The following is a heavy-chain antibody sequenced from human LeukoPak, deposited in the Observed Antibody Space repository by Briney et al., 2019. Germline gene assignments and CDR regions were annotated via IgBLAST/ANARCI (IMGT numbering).Heavy chain of an antibody. CDR3: AREGGVVVVAATPGAFDI. CDR2: IYYSGST. CDR1: GGSISSYY. J-gene: IGHJ3*02. V-gene: IGHV4-59*01. D-gene: IGHD2-15*01. Sequence: SETLSLTCTVSGGSISSYYWSWIRQPPGKGLEWIGYIYYSGSTNYNPSLKSRVTISVDTSKNQFSLKLSSVTAADTAVYYCAREGGVVVVAATPGAFDIWGQGTMVTVSS.